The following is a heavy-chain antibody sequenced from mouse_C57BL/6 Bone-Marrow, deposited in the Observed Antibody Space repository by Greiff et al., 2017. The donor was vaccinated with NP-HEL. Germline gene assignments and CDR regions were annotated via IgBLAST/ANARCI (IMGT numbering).Heavy chain of an antibody. V-gene: IGHV3-8*01. CDR2: ISYSGST. CDR3: ERYGYYGSSYWYFDV. J-gene: IGHJ1*03. Sequence: EVQLQQSGPGLAKPSQTLSLTCSVTGYSITSDYWNWIRKFPGNKLEYMGYISYSGSTYYNPSLKSRISITRDTSKNQYYQQLNSVTTEDTATYYCERYGYYGSSYWYFDVWGTGTTVTVSS. CDR1: GYSITSDY. D-gene: IGHD1-1*01.